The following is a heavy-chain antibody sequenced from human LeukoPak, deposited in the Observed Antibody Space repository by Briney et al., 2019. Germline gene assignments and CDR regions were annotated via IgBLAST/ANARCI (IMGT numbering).Heavy chain of an antibody. V-gene: IGHV4-39*01. J-gene: IGHJ4*02. CDR1: GGSISSSSYY. D-gene: IGHD1-26*01. CDR2: IYYSGST. Sequence: PSETLSLTCTVSGGSISSSSYYWGWIRQPPGKGLEWIGSIYYSGSTYYHPSLKSRVTISVDTSKNQFSLKLSSVTAADTAVYYCARLRVGAYGPFDYWGQGTLVTVSS. CDR3: ARLRVGAYGPFDY.